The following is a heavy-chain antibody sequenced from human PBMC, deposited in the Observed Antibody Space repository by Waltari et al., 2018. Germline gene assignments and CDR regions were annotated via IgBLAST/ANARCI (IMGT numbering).Heavy chain of an antibody. Sequence: QVQLVQSGAEVTKPGASVQVSCQASGYTLTSYGIRWVRQARGTGLEWMGWISAYNGNTNDAQKLQGRVTMTTDTSTSTAYMELRSLRSDDTAVYYCARVRREWLPDYYYYGMDVWGQGTTVTVSS. CDR2: ISAYNGNT. CDR3: ARVRREWLPDYYYYGMDV. D-gene: IGHD3-3*01. CDR1: GYTLTSYG. J-gene: IGHJ6*02. V-gene: IGHV1-18*01.